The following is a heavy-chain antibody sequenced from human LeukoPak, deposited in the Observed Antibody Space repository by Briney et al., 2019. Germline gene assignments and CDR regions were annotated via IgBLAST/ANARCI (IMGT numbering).Heavy chain of an antibody. Sequence: PSETLSLTCADYGGSFSGYYWSWIRQPPGKGLEWIGEINHSGSTNYNPSLKSRVTISVDTSKNQFSLKLSSVTAADTAVYYCASLNTSGYAFDIWGQGTMVTVSS. CDR2: INHSGST. CDR1: GGSFSGYY. J-gene: IGHJ3*02. D-gene: IGHD3-3*01. V-gene: IGHV4-34*01. CDR3: ASLNTSGYAFDI.